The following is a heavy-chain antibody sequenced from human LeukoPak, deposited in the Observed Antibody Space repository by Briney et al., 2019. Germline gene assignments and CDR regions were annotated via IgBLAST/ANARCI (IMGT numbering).Heavy chain of an antibody. V-gene: IGHV1-69-2*01. CDR1: GYTFTDNY. J-gene: IGHJ4*02. Sequence: ASVKISCKVSGYTFTDNYMHWVQQAPGKGLEWMGLVDPEDGETIYAEKFQGRVTITADTSTDTAYMELSSLRSEDTAVYYCATARIMITFGGAAPRQDNDYWGQGTLVTVSS. CDR2: VDPEDGET. CDR3: ATARIMITFGGAAPRQDNDY. D-gene: IGHD3-16*01.